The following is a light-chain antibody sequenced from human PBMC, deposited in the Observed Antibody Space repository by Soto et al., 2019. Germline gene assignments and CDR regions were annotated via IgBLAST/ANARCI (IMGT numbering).Light chain of an antibody. Sequence: IGMMQSTSALAVATRKTTRLSYIFSQSSNSDVAWYQQKVGQAPRLLIQGASTRATGIAARLSGSGSGTEFTLTISGLQSEDFATYYCQQYGMSPEVTFGPGTKVDIK. CDR1: QSSNSD. V-gene: IGKV3D-15*02. CDR3: QQYGMSPEVT. CDR2: GAS. J-gene: IGKJ3*01.